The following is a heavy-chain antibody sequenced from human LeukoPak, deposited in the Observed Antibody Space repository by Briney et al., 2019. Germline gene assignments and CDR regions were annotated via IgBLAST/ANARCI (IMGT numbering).Heavy chain of an antibody. J-gene: IGHJ4*02. V-gene: IGHV3-15*01. CDR2: VRTTAEGETT. CDR1: GFNFNDAW. D-gene: IGHD4-11*01. Sequence: PGGSLRLSCEGSGFNFNDAWMSWIRQAPGKGLEWVGRVRTTAEGETTDYAAPVRGRFIISRDDSKSMVYPQMNRLETEDTAIYYCTAGLGKTDDDSWGQGTLVTVSS. CDR3: TAGLGKTDDDS.